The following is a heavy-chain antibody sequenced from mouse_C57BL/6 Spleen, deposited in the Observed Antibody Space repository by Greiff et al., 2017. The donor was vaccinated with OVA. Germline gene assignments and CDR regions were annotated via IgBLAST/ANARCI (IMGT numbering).Heavy chain of an antibody. CDR2: IYPGDGDT. CDR3: ARGYYGSSYQYYYAMDY. J-gene: IGHJ4*01. Sequence: QVQLKESGPELVKPGASVKISCKASGYAFSSSWMNWVKQRPGKGLEWIGRIYPGDGDTNYNGKFKGKATLTADKSSSTAYMQLSSLTSEDSAVYFCARGYYGSSYQYYYAMDYWGQGTSVTVSS. CDR1: GYAFSSSW. V-gene: IGHV1-82*01. D-gene: IGHD1-1*01.